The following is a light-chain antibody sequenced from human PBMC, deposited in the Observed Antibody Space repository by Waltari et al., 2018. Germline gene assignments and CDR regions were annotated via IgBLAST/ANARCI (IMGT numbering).Light chain of an antibody. CDR3: QQYYNAPLT. Sequence: EIVMTQSPDSLAVSLGERATINCRSSQSLLNSSNNKNYLCWYQQKPGQPPKLLVRWASARESGVPDRFSGSGSGTDFTLTISSLQAEDVAVYYCQQYYNAPLTFGGGTKVEIK. V-gene: IGKV4-1*01. J-gene: IGKJ4*01. CDR1: QSLLNSSNNKNY. CDR2: WAS.